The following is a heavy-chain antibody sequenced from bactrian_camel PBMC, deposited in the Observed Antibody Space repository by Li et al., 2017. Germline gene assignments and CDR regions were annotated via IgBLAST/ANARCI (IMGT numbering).Heavy chain of an antibody. V-gene: IGHV3S1*01. CDR1: GFTFSGYW. CDR2: ITSVDSTT. J-gene: IGHJ3*01. CDR3: ATYHAAYGNALDA. Sequence: QLVESGGGLVQPGGSLRLSCAAAGFTFSGYWMYWVRQAPGKGLEWVSTITSVDSTTNYADSVKERFTISRDNAKNTLYLQMNSLKTEDTAVYYCATYHAAYGNALDAWGQGTQVTVS. D-gene: IGHD3*01.